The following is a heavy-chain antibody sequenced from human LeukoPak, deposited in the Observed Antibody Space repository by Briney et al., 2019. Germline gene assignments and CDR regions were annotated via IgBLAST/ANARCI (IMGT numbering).Heavy chain of an antibody. CDR2: ISWNSGSI. J-gene: IGHJ6*02. D-gene: IGHD2-8*01. CDR3: AKEKPAWGYAEYYYYYGMDV. CDR1: GFTFDDYA. V-gene: IGHV3-9*01. Sequence: GGSLRLSCAASGFTFDDYAMHRVRQAPGKGLEWVSGISWNSGSIGYADSVKGRFTISRDNAKNSLYLQMNSLRAEDTALYYCAKEKPAWGYAEYYYYYGMDVWGQGTTVTVSS.